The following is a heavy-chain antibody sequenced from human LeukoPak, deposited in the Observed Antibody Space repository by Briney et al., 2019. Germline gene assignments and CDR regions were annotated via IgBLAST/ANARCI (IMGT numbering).Heavy chain of an antibody. D-gene: IGHD3-3*01. V-gene: IGHV4-59*01. CDR3: ARGYGVVISTPYYYGMDV. J-gene: IGHJ6*02. Sequence: SETLSLTCTVSGGSISTYYWSWIRQPPGKGLEWLGYIYYTGSTNYNPSLESRVTISVDTPKNQFSLRMTSVTAADTAVYYCARGYGVVISTPYYYGMDVWGQGTTVTVSS. CDR1: GGSISTYY. CDR2: IYYTGST.